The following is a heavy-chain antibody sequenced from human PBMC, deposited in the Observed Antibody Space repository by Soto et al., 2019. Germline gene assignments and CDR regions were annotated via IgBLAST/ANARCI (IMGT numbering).Heavy chain of an antibody. D-gene: IGHD2-2*01. CDR3: ARVRGRYCSSTICQAPFY. V-gene: IGHV1-18*04. CDR1: GYTFTIYG. Sequence: ASVKVSCKASGYTFTIYGISWVRQAPVQWLEWMGCISAYNGNTNYAQKLQGRVTMTTDTSTSTAYMELRSLRSDDTAVYYCARVRGRYCSSTICQAPFYWGQGTLVTVSS. CDR2: ISAYNGNT. J-gene: IGHJ4*02.